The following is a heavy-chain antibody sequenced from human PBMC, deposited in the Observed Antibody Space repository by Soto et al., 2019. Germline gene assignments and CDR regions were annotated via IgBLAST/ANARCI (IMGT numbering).Heavy chain of an antibody. Sequence: QVQLVQSGAEVKKPGSSVRVSCKASGGTLNSYTISWVRQAPGQGLEWVGGIIPVVGTTDYAQKFQSRVTITADQSTGTAYLDLFSLRSEDTAIYYCSISNSYGRGDFWGQGTLVTVSS. CDR1: GGTLNSYT. V-gene: IGHV1-69*01. CDR3: SISNSYGRGDF. CDR2: IIPVVGTT. D-gene: IGHD4-17*01. J-gene: IGHJ4*02.